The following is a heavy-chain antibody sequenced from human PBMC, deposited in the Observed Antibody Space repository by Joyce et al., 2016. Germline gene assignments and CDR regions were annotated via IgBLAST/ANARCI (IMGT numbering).Heavy chain of an antibody. CDR2: ISWNSGRI. Sequence: AMHWVRQVQGKGLEWVSGISWNSGRIDYVDSVKGRFTISRDNAKNSLFLQMNSLRVEDTALYYCVNDIREMIFGVVRGGMDVWGRGTTVIVSS. J-gene: IGHJ6*02. V-gene: IGHV3-9*01. CDR1: A. CDR3: VNDIREMIFGVVRGGMDV. D-gene: IGHD3-3*01.